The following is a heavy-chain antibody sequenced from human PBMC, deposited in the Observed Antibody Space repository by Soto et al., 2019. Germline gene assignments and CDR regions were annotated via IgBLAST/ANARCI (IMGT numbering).Heavy chain of an antibody. Sequence: QVQLVQSRAEVKKPGASVKVSCKASGYTFTTYGISWVRQAPGQGLEWMGWISAYNGNTNYVQKFQGRVNMTTDTSTSTAYMELRSLRSDDTAVYYCARGSYGYYSYFGLDVWGQGTTVTVSS. CDR1: GYTFTTYG. V-gene: IGHV1-18*01. J-gene: IGHJ6*02. CDR3: ARGSYGYYSYFGLDV. D-gene: IGHD5-18*01. CDR2: ISAYNGNT.